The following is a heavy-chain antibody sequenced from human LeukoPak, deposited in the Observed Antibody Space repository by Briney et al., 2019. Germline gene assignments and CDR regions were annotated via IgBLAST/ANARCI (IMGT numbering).Heavy chain of an antibody. CDR2: INHSGST. D-gene: IGHD3-22*01. V-gene: IGHV4-34*01. CDR3: ARAKPRIGRGYYRPVHYYYYGMDV. J-gene: IGHJ6*02. CDR1: GGSFRGYY. Sequence: PSETLSLTCAVYGGSFRGYYWSWIRQPPGKGLGWIGEINHSGSTNYNPSLKSRVTISVDTSKNQFSLKLSSVTAADTAVYYCARAKPRIGRGYYRPVHYYYYGMDVWDQGTTVTVSS.